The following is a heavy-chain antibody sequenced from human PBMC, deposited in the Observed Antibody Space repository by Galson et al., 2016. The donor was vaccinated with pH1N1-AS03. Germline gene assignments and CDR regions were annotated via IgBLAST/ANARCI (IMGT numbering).Heavy chain of an antibody. Sequence: SVKVSCKASGYSFTNFDIKWVRQATGQGLEWMGWMNPNSGEAGYAQKFQGRVTLTRDTSITTAYMELSSLSSDDTAVYYCARVMANNWFDSWGQGTLVTVSS. CDR1: GYSFTNFD. CDR3: ARVMANNWFDS. CDR2: MNPNSGEA. D-gene: IGHD5-24*01. V-gene: IGHV1-8*01. J-gene: IGHJ5*01.